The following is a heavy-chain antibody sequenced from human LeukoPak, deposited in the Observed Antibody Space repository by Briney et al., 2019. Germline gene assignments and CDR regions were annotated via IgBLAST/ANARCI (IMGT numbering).Heavy chain of an antibody. Sequence: GGSLRLSCAVSGLTFRNAWMSWVRQAPGKGLEWMTNIKHDGTEKYYVDFVKGRFTISRDNAKNSLYLQMNSLTADDTAVYYCARVSQTSSSWTFEHWGQGTLVIVSS. D-gene: IGHD6-13*01. CDR2: IKHDGTEK. CDR3: ARVSQTSSSWTFEH. J-gene: IGHJ1*01. V-gene: IGHV3-7*04. CDR1: GLTFRNAW.